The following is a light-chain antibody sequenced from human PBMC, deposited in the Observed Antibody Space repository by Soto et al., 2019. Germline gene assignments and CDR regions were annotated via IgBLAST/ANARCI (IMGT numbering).Light chain of an antibody. CDR2: DDS. Sequence: SYELTQAPSVSVAPGQTARFTCGGNNIGSKSVHWYQQKPGQAPVLVVYDDSDRPSGIPERFSGSNSGNTATLTISRVEAGDEADYYCQVWDVSTVHYVFGTGTKVTVL. V-gene: IGLV3-21*02. CDR1: NIGSKS. J-gene: IGLJ1*01. CDR3: QVWDVSTVHYV.